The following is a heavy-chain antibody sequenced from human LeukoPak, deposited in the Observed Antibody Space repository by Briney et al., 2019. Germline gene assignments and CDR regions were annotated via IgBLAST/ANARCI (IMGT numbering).Heavy chain of an antibody. D-gene: IGHD3-9*01. CDR3: ARDYDILTGYYKYYYYGMDV. CDR2: INSDGSST. V-gene: IGHV3-74*01. Sequence: PGGSLRLSCAASGFTFSSYWMHWVRQAPGKGLVWVSRINSDGSSTSYADSVKGRFTISRDNAKNTLYLQMNSLRAEDTVVYYCARDYDILTGYYKYYYYGMDVWGQGTTVTVSS. CDR1: GFTFSSYW. J-gene: IGHJ6*02.